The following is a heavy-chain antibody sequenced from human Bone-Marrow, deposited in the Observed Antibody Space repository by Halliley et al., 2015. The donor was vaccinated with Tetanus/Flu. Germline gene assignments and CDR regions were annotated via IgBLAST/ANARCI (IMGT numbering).Heavy chain of an antibody. CDR2: IYYRGSP. J-gene: IGHJ4*02. CDR3: AREESSSSTGFDH. V-gene: IGHV4-59*01. Sequence: EWMGYIYYRGSPNYNPSLKSRVVMSVDTSQNQFFLKLTSVTAADTAVYYCAREESSSSTGFDHWGQGTLVTVSS. D-gene: IGHD6-6*01.